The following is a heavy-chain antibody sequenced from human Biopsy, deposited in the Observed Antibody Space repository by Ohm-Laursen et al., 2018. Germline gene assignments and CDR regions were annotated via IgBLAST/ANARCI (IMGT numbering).Heavy chain of an antibody. CDR3: ARHPTGFWFDP. J-gene: IGHJ5*02. Sequence: SQTLSLTCTVSGGSVSSNTNYWAWIRQPPGKGLEWIGSIFYSGIIYYNPSLKSRVSISVDTSKNQFSLNLNSVTAADTAVYYCARHPTGFWFDPGAREPWSSSPQ. CDR2: IFYSGII. V-gene: IGHV4-39*01. CDR1: GGSVSSNTNY.